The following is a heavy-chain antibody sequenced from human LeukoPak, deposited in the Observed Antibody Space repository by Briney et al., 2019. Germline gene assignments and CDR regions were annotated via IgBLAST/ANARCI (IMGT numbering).Heavy chain of an antibody. Sequence: GGSLRLSCAASGFTFSSYWMSWVRQAPGKGLEWVANIKQDGSEKYYADSVKGRFTISRDNSKNTLYLQMNSLRAEDTAVYYCARDVLDYGYIDYWGQGTLVTVSS. CDR1: GFTFSSYW. D-gene: IGHD4/OR15-4a*01. CDR2: IKQDGSEK. J-gene: IGHJ4*02. V-gene: IGHV3-7*01. CDR3: ARDVLDYGYIDY.